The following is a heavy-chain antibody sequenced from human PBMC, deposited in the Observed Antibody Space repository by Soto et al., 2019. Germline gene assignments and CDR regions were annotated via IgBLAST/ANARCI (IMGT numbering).Heavy chain of an antibody. Sequence: GGSLRLSCAASGFTFSNAWMSWVRQAPGKGLEWVGRIKSKTDGGTTDYAAPVKGRFTISRDDSKNTLYLQMNSLKTEDTAVYYCTTGYPELDAFDIWGQGTMVTVSS. CDR1: GFTFSNAW. D-gene: IGHD1-1*01. CDR2: IKSKTDGGTT. CDR3: TTGYPELDAFDI. J-gene: IGHJ3*02. V-gene: IGHV3-15*01.